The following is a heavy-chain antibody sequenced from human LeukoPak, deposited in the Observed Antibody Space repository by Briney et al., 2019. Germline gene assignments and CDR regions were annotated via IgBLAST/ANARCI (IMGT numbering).Heavy chain of an antibody. D-gene: IGHD3-10*01. CDR2: ISPSTSDI. V-gene: IGHV3-21*01. CDR3: ARGALTMLRGVTPPDY. CDR1: GFTFTTYA. Sequence: PGGSLRLSCAASGFTFTTYAMTWIRQAPGKGLEWVSSISPSTSDIHYADSVKGGFTISRDNAKNSLYLQMNSLRAEDTAVYYCARGALTMLRGVTPPDYWGQGTLVTVSS. J-gene: IGHJ4*02.